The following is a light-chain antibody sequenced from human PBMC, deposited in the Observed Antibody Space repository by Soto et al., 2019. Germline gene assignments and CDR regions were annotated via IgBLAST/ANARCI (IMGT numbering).Light chain of an antibody. CDR1: QSLSSY. V-gene: IGKV3-11*01. Sequence: EIVLTQSPATLSLSPGERATLSCRASQSLSSYLAWYQQKRGQAPRLLIYDASKRATGIPARFSGSGSGTDFTLSISSLEPEDFAVYYCQQRSDWPLTLGGETKVEIK. CDR2: DAS. CDR3: QQRSDWPLT. J-gene: IGKJ4*01.